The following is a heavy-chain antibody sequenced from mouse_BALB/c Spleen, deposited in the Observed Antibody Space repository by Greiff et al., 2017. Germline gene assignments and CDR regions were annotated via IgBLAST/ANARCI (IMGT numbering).Heavy chain of an antibody. J-gene: IGHJ1*01. CDR2: INPYNDGT. D-gene: IGHD1-1*01. CDR1: GYTFTSYV. CDR3: ARFHYYGSSYWYFDV. V-gene: IGHV1-14*01. Sequence: VQLQQSGPELVKPGASVKMSCKASGYTFTSYVMHWVKQKPGQGLEWIGYINPYNDGTKYNEKFKGKATLTSDKSSSTAYMELSSLTSEDSAVYYCARFHYYGSSYWYFDVWGAETTVTVSS.